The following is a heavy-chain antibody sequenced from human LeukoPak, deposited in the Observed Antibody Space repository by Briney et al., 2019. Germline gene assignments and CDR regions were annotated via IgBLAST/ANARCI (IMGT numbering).Heavy chain of an antibody. CDR3: ARDLDIVVVPAAMVPDY. Sequence: AGGSLRLSCAASGFTFSSYWMSWVRQAPGKGLEWVANIKQDGSEKYYVDSVKGRFTISRDNAKNSLYLQMNSLRAEDTAVYYCARDLDIVVVPAAMVPDYWGQGTLVTVSS. V-gene: IGHV3-7*01. CDR1: GFTFSSYW. D-gene: IGHD2-2*03. CDR2: IKQDGSEK. J-gene: IGHJ4*02.